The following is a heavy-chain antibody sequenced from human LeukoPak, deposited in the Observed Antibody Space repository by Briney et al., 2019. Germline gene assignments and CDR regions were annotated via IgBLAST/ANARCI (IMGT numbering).Heavy chain of an antibody. J-gene: IGHJ4*02. CDR3: ARRIAVSATFDY. CDR2: IYPGDSET. D-gene: IGHD6-13*01. CDR1: GYSFTSYW. Sequence: HGESLKISCKGSGYSFTSYWIAWVRQMPRKGLALMVIIYPGDSETRYSPSFQGQVTISADKSISTAYLQWSSLKASDTAMYYCARRIAVSATFDYWGQGTLVTVSS. V-gene: IGHV5-51*01.